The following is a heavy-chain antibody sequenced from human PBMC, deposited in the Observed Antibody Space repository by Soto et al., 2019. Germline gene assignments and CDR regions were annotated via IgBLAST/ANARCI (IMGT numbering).Heavy chain of an antibody. CDR1: GFTFSSYG. J-gene: IGHJ4*02. V-gene: IGHV3-30*18. CDR3: AKGYEQQLVRCALGY. Sequence: PGGSLRLSCAASGFTFSSYGMHWVRQAPGRGLEWVAVISYDGNNKYYADSVKGRFTISRDNSKNTLYLQMNSLTAEDTALYYCAKGYEQQLVRCALGYWGQGTLVTVSS. CDR2: ISYDGNNK. D-gene: IGHD6-13*01.